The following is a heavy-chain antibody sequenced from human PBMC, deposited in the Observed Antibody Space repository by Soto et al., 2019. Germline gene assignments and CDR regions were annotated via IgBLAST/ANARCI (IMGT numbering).Heavy chain of an antibody. Sequence: PGGSLRLSCAASGFTFSNHCMAWVRQAPGKGLEMVAHMRGIGSNKNYGDSVKGRFSIFRDNSTNLLFLQMFFLRDEDTAAYFCARESSFVSGGYLYDGMDVLGQGTAVTVSS. D-gene: IGHD5-12*01. CDR3: ARESSFVSGGYLYDGMDV. CDR1: GFTFSNHC. CDR2: MRGIGSNK. V-gene: IGHV3-11*01. J-gene: IGHJ6*02.